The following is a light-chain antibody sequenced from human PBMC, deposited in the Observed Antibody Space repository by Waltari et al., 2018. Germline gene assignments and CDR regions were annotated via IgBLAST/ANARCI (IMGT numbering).Light chain of an antibody. CDR2: GVT. CDR3: SAYSGTKNRVL. Sequence: SALTQPASVSGSPGQSITLPCTATSSAIATYHYFPWYQQHPAKAPKLIIYGVTNRPSGVSSRFSGSGSGRTASLTISGLQAEDEADYYCSAYSGTKNRVLFGGGTKVTVL. CDR1: SSAIATYHY. J-gene: IGLJ2*01. V-gene: IGLV2-14*03.